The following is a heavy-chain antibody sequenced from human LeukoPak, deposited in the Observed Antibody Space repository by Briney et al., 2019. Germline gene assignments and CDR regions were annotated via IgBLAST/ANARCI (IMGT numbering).Heavy chain of an antibody. Sequence: ASVKVSCKASGYTFTGYYMHWVRQAPGQGLEWMGWINPNSGGTTYAQKFQGRVTITRNTSISTAYMELSSLRSEDTAVYFFARDTVYDILTGSFDYWGQGTLVTVSS. CDR1: GYTFTGYY. V-gene: IGHV1-2*02. J-gene: IGHJ4*02. CDR2: INPNSGGT. CDR3: ARDTVYDILTGSFDY. D-gene: IGHD3-9*01.